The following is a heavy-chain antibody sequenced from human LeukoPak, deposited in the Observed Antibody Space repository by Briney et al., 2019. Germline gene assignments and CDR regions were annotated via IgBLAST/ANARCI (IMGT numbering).Heavy chain of an antibody. CDR3: ARFYGGSALDN. J-gene: IGHJ3*02. Sequence: GGSLRLSCAASGFTFSAYWMHWVRQAPGKGLVWVSRINSDGFSIAYADSVKGRFTISRDNAKNTLYLHTNSLRAEDTAVYYCARFYGGSALDNWGQGTMVTVSS. V-gene: IGHV3-74*01. CDR2: INSDGFSI. D-gene: IGHD3-16*01. CDR1: GFTFSAYW.